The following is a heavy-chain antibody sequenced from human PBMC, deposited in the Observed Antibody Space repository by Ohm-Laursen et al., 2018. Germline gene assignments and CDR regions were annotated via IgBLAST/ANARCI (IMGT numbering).Heavy chain of an antibody. Sequence: GTLSLTCAVSGYSISSGYYWGWIRQPPGKGLEWIGSIYHSGSTYYNPSLKSRVTISVDTSKNQFSLKLSSVTAADTAVYYCARNNGAVAGWGYWYFDLWGRGTLVTVSS. J-gene: IGHJ2*01. CDR1: GYSISSGYY. CDR2: IYHSGST. D-gene: IGHD6-19*01. V-gene: IGHV4-38-2*01. CDR3: ARNNGAVAGWGYWYFDL.